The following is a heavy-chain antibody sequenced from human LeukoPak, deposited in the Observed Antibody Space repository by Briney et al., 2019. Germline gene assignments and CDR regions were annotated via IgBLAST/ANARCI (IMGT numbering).Heavy chain of an antibody. CDR2: IYSGGST. Sequence: GGSLRLSCAASGFTVSSNYRSWVRQAPGKGLEWVSVIYSGGSTYYADSVKGRFTISRDNSKNTLYLQMNSLRAADTAVYYCANRYIAVAGTVFDYWGQGTLVTVSS. CDR1: GFTVSSNY. J-gene: IGHJ4*02. V-gene: IGHV3-66*02. D-gene: IGHD6-19*01. CDR3: ANRYIAVAGTVFDY.